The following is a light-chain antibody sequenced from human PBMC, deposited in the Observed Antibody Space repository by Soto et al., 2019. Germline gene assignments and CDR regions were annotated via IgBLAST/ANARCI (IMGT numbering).Light chain of an antibody. CDR3: QQRSNWPRGVT. J-gene: IGKJ2*01. CDR1: QSVSSY. CDR2: DAS. V-gene: IGKV3-11*01. Sequence: EIVLTQSPATLSLSPGERATLSCRASQSVSSYLAWYQQKPGQAPRLLIYDASNRATGIPARFSGSGSETDFTLTISSLEPEDFAVYYCQQRSNWPRGVTFGQGNKLEIK.